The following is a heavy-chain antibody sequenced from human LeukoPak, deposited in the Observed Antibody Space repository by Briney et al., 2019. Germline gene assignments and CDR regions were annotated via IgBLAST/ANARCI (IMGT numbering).Heavy chain of an antibody. CDR3: ARASEWLAFAC. J-gene: IGHJ4*02. D-gene: IGHD6-19*01. CDR1: GFTVSSSF. Sequence: AGGSLRLSCAASGFTVSSSFMNWVRQAPGKGLEWVSTFYNTDDTNYPDSVRGRLTISRDSSTNTLYLQMNSLRAEDTAVYFCARASEWLAFACWGQRTLVTVSS. V-gene: IGHV3-66*01. CDR2: FYNTDDT.